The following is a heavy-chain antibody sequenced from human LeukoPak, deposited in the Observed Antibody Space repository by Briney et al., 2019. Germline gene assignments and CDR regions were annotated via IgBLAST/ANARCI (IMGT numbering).Heavy chain of an antibody. D-gene: IGHD3-10*01. V-gene: IGHV3-66*01. CDR2: IYSGGST. J-gene: IGHJ4*02. CDR3: AKAWGSGSPFDY. CDR1: GFTVSSNY. Sequence: GGPLRLSCAASGFTVSSNYMSWVRQAPGKGLEWVSAIYSGGSTYYADSVKGRFTISRDNSKNTLYLQMNSLRAEDTAVYYCAKAWGSGSPFDYWGQGTLVTVSS.